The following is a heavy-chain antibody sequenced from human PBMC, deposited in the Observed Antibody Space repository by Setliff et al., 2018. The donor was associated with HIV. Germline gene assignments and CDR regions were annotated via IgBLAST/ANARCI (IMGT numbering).Heavy chain of an antibody. CDR1: GFDFTSYA. D-gene: IGHD3-3*02. J-gene: IGHJ6*02. Sequence: GGSLRLSCAASGFDFTSYAMTWVRQAPGKGLEWVSFISSSAGSTYYSDSVKGRFTISRDNAKNSLYLQMDSLRVEDTTVYYCTRKLAPGHGMDVWGQGTTVTVSS. V-gene: IGHV3-48*03. CDR2: ISSSAGST. CDR3: TRKLAPGHGMDV.